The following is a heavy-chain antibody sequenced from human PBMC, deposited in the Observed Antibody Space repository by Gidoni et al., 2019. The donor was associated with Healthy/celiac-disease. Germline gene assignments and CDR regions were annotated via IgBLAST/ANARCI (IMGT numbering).Heavy chain of an antibody. D-gene: IGHD6-13*01. V-gene: IGHV3-30-3*01. CDR3: ASQVGIAAAGTYFQH. CDR2: ISYDGSNK. J-gene: IGHJ1*01. Sequence: QVQLVESGGGVVQPGRSLRLSCAASGFTFRSSAMHWVRQAPGKGLEWVAVISYDGSNKYYADSVKGRFTISRDNSKNTLYLQMNSLRAEDTAVYYCASQVGIAAAGTYFQHWGQGTLVTVSS. CDR1: GFTFRSSA.